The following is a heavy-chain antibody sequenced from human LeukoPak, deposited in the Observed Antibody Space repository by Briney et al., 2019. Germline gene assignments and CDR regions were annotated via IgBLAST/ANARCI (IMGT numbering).Heavy chain of an antibody. CDR1: GGSISSSSYY. CDR3: ARHQLSWFDP. V-gene: IGHV4-39*01. J-gene: IGHJ5*02. CDR2: IYYSGST. Sequence: KPSETLSLTCTVSGGSISSSSYYWGWIRQPPGKGLEWIGSIYYSGSTYYNPSHKSRVTISVDTSKNQFSLKLSSVTAADTAVYYCARHQLSWFDPWGQGTPVTVSS.